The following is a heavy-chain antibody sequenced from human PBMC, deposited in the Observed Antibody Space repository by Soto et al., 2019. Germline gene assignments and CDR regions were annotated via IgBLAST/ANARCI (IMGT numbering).Heavy chain of an antibody. Sequence: EVQLLESGGGLVQPGGSLRLSCAASGFIFSSLAMSWVRQAPGKGLEWVSAILGSADSTYYADSVKGRFTISRDNSKNTLYLQMNSLRAEDTAVYYCAKKLPEAGSHFAFDIWGHGTMVTVSS. J-gene: IGHJ3*02. CDR2: ILGSADST. V-gene: IGHV3-23*01. CDR1: GFIFSSLA. D-gene: IGHD2-2*01. CDR3: AKKLPEAGSHFAFDI.